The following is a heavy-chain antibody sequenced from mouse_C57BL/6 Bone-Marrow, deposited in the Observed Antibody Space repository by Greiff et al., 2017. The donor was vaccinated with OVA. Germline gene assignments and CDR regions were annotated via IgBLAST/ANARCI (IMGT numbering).Heavy chain of an antibody. CDR3: ASELAVVDSNYFDY. D-gene: IGHD1-1*01. Sequence: QVQLQQSGAELVKPGASVKISCKASGYAFSSYWMNWVKQRPGKGLEWIGQIYPGDGDTNYNGKFKGKATLTADKSSSTAYMQLSSLTSEDSAVYFCASELAVVDSNYFDYWGQGTTLTVSS. V-gene: IGHV1-80*01. CDR2: IYPGDGDT. J-gene: IGHJ2*01. CDR1: GYAFSSYW.